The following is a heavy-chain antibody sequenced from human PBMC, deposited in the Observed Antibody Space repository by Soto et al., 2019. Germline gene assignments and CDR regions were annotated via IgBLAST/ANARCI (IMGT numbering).Heavy chain of an antibody. V-gene: IGHV1-69*01. J-gene: IGHJ6*02. CDR3: ARGGGVFTAIDNLRHYYYYDGMDV. CDR1: GGTFSSYA. Sequence: QVQLVQSGAEVKKPGSSVKVSCKASGGTFSSYAISWVRQAPGQVLEWMGGIIPIVGTANYAQKFQGRVTITADESTSTAYMELSSLRAEDTAVYYCARGGGVFTAIDNLRHYYYYDGMDVWGQWPTVTVSS. D-gene: IGHD3-16*01. CDR2: IIPIVGTA.